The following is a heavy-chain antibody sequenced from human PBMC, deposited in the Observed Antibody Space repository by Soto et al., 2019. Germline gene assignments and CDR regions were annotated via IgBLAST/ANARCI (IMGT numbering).Heavy chain of an antibody. D-gene: IGHD3-22*01. J-gene: IGHJ5*02. V-gene: IGHV3-53*04. CDR2: IYSGGST. Sequence: GGSLRLSCAASGFTVSSNYMSWVRQAPGKGLEWVSVIYSGGSTYYADSVKGQFTISRHNSKNTLYLQMNSLRAEDTAVYYCVGGYDSSGYLNWFDPWGQGTLVTVSS. CDR1: GFTVSSNY. CDR3: VGGYDSSGYLNWFDP.